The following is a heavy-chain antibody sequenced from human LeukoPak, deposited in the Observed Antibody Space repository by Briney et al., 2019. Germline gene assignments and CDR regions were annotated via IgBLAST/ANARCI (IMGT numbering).Heavy chain of an antibody. CDR1: GGSISSYY. J-gene: IGHJ4*02. V-gene: IGHV4-59*01. CDR2: IYYSGST. CDR3: ARRGIAVAGTSLAFDY. D-gene: IGHD6-19*01. Sequence: SETLSLTCTVSGGSISSYYWSWIRQPPGKGLEWIGYIYYSGSTNYNPSLKSRVTISVDTSKNQFSLKLSSVTAADTAVYYCARRGIAVAGTSLAFDYWGQGTLVTVSS.